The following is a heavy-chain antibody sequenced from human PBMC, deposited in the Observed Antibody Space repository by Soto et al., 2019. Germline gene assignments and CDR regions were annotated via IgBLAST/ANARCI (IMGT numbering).Heavy chain of an antibody. J-gene: IGHJ6*02. D-gene: IGHD6-13*01. CDR3: AKDFLPYSRQMSYYYYGMDV. V-gene: IGHV3-23*01. CDR2: ISGSGGST. CDR1: GFTFSSYA. Sequence: PGGSLRLSCAASGFTFSSYAMSWVRQAPGKGLEWVSAISGSGGSTYYADSVKGRFTISRDNSKNTLYLQMNSLRAEDTAVYYCAKDFLPYSRQMSYYYYGMDVWGQGTTVTVSS.